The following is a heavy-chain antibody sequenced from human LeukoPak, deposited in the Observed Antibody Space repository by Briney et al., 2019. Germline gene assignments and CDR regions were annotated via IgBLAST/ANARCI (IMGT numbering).Heavy chain of an antibody. CDR3: VRNGQQLRYFQH. CDR2: MNPNSGNT. V-gene: IGHV1-8*02. CDR1: GYTFTSYG. Sequence: GASVKVSCKASGYTFTSYGISWVRQATGQGLEWMGWMNPNSGNTGYAQKFQGRVTMTRNTSISIAYMELSSLRSEDTAVYYCVRNGQQLRYFQHWGQGTLVTVSS. D-gene: IGHD6-13*01. J-gene: IGHJ1*01.